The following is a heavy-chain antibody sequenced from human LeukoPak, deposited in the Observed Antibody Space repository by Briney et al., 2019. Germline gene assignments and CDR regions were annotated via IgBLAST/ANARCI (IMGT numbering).Heavy chain of an antibody. CDR1: GGSISNYY. V-gene: IGHV4-59*12. Sequence: PSETLSLTCTVSGGSISNYYWSWIRQPPGKGLEWIGYFYYSGSTYYSPSLKSRVTISLDTSRNQFSLKLNSVTAADTAVYYCAKSNGYGLVDIWGQGTMVTVSS. D-gene: IGHD3-10*01. CDR3: AKSNGYGLVDI. J-gene: IGHJ3*02. CDR2: FYYSGST.